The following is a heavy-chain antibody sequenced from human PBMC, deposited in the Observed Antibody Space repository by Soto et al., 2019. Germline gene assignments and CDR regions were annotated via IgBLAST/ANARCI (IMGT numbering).Heavy chain of an antibody. CDR3: ARGATTVEHYYYYGMDV. V-gene: IGHV4-34*01. CDR2: INHSGST. J-gene: IGHJ6*02. Sequence: QVQLQQWGAGLLKPSETLSLTCTVYGGSFSGYYWSWIRQPPGKGLDWIGEINHSGSTTYNPSLKSRVTISVDTSKNQFSRKLSSVTAADTAVYYCARGATTVEHYYYYGMDVWGQGTTVTVSS. D-gene: IGHD4-17*01. CDR1: GGSFSGYY.